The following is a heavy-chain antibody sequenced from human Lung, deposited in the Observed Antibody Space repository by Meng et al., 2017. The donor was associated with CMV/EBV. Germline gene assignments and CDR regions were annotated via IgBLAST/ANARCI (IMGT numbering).Heavy chain of an antibody. CDR3: ARARPITFFAVVHSEWFDP. D-gene: IGHD3-3*01. J-gene: IGHJ5*02. CDR1: GGTLSSYA. Sequence: SVXVSXXASGGTLSSYAISWVRQAPGQGREWMGGVITIFGTANYAEKFQGGVTITTDESTSTAYMELSSLRSEDTAVYYCARARPITFFAVVHSEWFDPWGQGXLVTVSS. CDR2: VITIFGTA. V-gene: IGHV1-69*05.